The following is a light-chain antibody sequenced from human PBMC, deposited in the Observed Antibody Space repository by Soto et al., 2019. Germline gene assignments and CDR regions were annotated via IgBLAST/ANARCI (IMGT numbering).Light chain of an antibody. CDR2: EVN. CDR1: SSDVGSYNY. CDR3: SSVATTTTHV. J-gene: IGLJ1*01. Sequence: QSALAQAACLSGCPGQSITISCTGTSSDVGSYNYVSWFQHHPGKAPKLMMSEVNKRPSGVSNRFSSSKSGNTAYLTISGPQVEEEDEYCCSSVATTTTHVFGTGTKVTVL. V-gene: IGLV2-14*01.